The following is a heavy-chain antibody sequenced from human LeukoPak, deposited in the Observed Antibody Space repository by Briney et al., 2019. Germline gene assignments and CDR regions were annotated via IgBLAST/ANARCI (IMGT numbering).Heavy chain of an antibody. CDR2: IYTSGST. Sequence: PSQTLSLTCTVSGGSISSGSYYWSWIRQPAGKGLEWIGRIYTSGSTNYNPSLKSRVTISVDTSKNQFSLKLSSVTAADTAVYYCARAPPGATDYFDYWGQGTLVTVSS. CDR3: ARAPPGATDYFDY. CDR1: GGSISSGSYY. D-gene: IGHD1-26*01. J-gene: IGHJ4*02. V-gene: IGHV4-61*02.